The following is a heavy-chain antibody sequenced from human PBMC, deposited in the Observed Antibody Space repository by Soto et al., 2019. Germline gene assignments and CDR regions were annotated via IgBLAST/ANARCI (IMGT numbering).Heavy chain of an antibody. D-gene: IGHD2-2*01. CDR3: ARNIVVVPAAITPYGMDV. CDR1: GFSLSNARMG. V-gene: IGHV2-26*01. CDR2: IFSNDEK. J-gene: IGHJ6*02. Sequence: QVTLKESGPVLVKPTETLTLTCTVSGFSLSNARMGVSWIRQPPGKALEWLAHIFSNDEKSYSTSLKSRLTISKDTSKSQVVLTMTNMDPVDTATYYCARNIVVVPAAITPYGMDVWGQGTTVTVSS.